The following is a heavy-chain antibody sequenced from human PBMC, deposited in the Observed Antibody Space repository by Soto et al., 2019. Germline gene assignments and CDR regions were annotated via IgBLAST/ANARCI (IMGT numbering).Heavy chain of an antibody. CDR3: ARDLRAAGRHGMDV. Sequence: GASVKVSCKASGGSFSSYAISWVRQAPGQGLEWMGGIIPIVGTGNYAQNFQGRVTITADESTSTAYMELSSLRSEDTAMYYCARDLRAAGRHGMDVWGQGPTVTVYS. J-gene: IGHJ6*02. CDR2: IIPIVGTG. V-gene: IGHV1-69*13. CDR1: GGSFSSYA. D-gene: IGHD6-13*01.